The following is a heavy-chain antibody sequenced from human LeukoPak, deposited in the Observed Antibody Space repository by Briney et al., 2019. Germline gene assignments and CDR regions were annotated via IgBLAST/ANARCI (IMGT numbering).Heavy chain of an antibody. CDR2: INSKTDGGTT. Sequence: PGRSLRLSCAGSGFTFGNVWMSWVRQAPGKGLEWVGRINSKTDGGTTDYAAPVKGRFTISRDDSKNTLYLQMNSLKTEDTAVYYCTTDRYGGFDYWGQGTLVTVSS. CDR3: TTDRYGGFDY. V-gene: IGHV3-15*01. D-gene: IGHD3-9*01. CDR1: GFTFGNVW. J-gene: IGHJ4*02.